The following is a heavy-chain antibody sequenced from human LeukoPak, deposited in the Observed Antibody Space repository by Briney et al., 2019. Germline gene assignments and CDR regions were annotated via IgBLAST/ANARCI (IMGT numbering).Heavy chain of an antibody. Sequence: GGSLRLSCAASGFTFSSYEMNWVRQAPGKGLEWVSYISSSGSTRYYADSVKGRFTISRDNAKNSLYLQLNSLGAEDTAVYYCARGIGSSTWPLALWGQGTLVTVSS. D-gene: IGHD6-13*01. J-gene: IGHJ4*02. CDR3: ARGIGSSTWPLAL. CDR2: ISSSGSTR. V-gene: IGHV3-48*03. CDR1: GFTFSSYE.